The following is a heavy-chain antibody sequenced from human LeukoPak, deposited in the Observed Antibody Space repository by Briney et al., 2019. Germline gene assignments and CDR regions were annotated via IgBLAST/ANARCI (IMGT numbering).Heavy chain of an antibody. CDR2: IKQDGSEE. Sequence: PGGSLRLSCAASGFTFSSYWMSWVRQAPGKGLDWVANIKQDGSEEVYVDSVKGRFTISRDNAKNSLFLQMNTLRAEDTAVYYCARDPYSSTWSYGMDVWGQGTTVTGSS. CDR1: GFTFSSYW. D-gene: IGHD6-6*01. V-gene: IGHV3-7*05. J-gene: IGHJ6*02. CDR3: ARDPYSSTWSYGMDV.